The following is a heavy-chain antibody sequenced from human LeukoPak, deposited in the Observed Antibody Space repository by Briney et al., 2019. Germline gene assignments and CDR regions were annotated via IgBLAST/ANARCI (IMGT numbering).Heavy chain of an antibody. J-gene: IGHJ4*02. CDR2: ISSSSSYI. D-gene: IGHD3-22*01. V-gene: IGHV3-21*04. CDR1: EFTFSTYS. CDR3: AKDRQARGSSGYYGGVNFDF. Sequence: GGSLRLSCAASEFTFSTYSMNWVRQAPGKGLEWVSSISSSSSYIYYADSVRGRFTISRGNSKNTLYLQMNSLRAEDTAVYYCAKDRQARGSSGYYGGVNFDFWGQGTLVTVSS.